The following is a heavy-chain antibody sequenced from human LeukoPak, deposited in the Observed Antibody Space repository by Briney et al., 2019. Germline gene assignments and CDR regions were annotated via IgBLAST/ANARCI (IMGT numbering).Heavy chain of an antibody. V-gene: IGHV3-21*01. J-gene: IGHJ4*02. CDR3: ARGKFLSGYSPFDY. Sequence: PGGSLRLSCAASGFTFSSYSMNWVRQAPGKGLEWVSSISSSSSYIYYADSAKGRFTISRDNAKNSLYLQMNSLRAEDTAVYYCARGKFLSGYSPFDYWGQGTLVTVSS. D-gene: IGHD3-22*01. CDR2: ISSSSSYI. CDR1: GFTFSSYS.